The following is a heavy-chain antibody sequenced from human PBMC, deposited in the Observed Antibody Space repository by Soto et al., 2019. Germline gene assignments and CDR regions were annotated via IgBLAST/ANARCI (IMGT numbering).Heavy chain of an antibody. J-gene: IGHJ3*02. V-gene: IGHV3-53*02. Sequence: EVQLVETGGGLIQPGGSLRLSCAASGFTVSSNYMNWVRQAPGKGLAWVSAIYAGGTTSYADSVKGRFTISRDISKNTQFLSMNRLSVEDTAVYYCERGSGRVYSNVPFDIWGQGTMVTVSS. CDR3: ERGSGRVYSNVPFDI. D-gene: IGHD1-26*01. CDR2: IYAGGTT. CDR1: GFTVSSNY.